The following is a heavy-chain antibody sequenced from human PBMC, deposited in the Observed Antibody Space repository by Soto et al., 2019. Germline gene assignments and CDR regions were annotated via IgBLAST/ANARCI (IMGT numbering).Heavy chain of an antibody. CDR3: ARGMYGSGSYYIGDAFDM. CDR2: IYRGGDT. J-gene: IGHJ3*02. Sequence: GGSLRLSCAVSGFTVSYNYMNWVRQAPGKGLEWVSVIYRGGDTFYADSVKGRFTISRDNSKNTLHLQMNSLRAEDTAVYYCARGMYGSGSYYIGDAFDMWGQGTMVTVSS. D-gene: IGHD3-10*01. CDR1: GFTVSYNY. V-gene: IGHV3-53*01.